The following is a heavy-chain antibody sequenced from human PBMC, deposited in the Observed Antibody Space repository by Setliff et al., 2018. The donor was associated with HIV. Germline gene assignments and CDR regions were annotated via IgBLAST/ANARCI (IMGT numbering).Heavy chain of an antibody. CDR1: GDSISSGRYF. Sequence: SETLSLTCNVSGDSISSGRYFWTWIRQPPGKGLEWIGYISDSGNTYYNPSLKSRISISVDPSMNHFSLRMSSVTAADTAMYYCARAGDSRAYYSLDSRGQGTLVTVSS. V-gene: IGHV4-30-4*08. D-gene: IGHD3-22*01. CDR3: ARAGDSRAYYSLDS. J-gene: IGHJ4*02. CDR2: ISDSGNT.